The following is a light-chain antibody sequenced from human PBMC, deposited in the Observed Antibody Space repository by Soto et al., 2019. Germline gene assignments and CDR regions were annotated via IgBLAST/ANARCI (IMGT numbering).Light chain of an antibody. CDR1: QNLHSF. Sequence: EIVLTQSPATLSVSPGERVTLSCRASQNLHSFLNWYQQRPGQAPRPLIYDGSKRAAGVPDRISGDGSGTDYTLTISSQEPENFAVYYCQQRTRWPMTFGQGTRLEI. CDR2: DGS. V-gene: IGKV3-11*01. J-gene: IGKJ5*01. CDR3: QQRTRWPMT.